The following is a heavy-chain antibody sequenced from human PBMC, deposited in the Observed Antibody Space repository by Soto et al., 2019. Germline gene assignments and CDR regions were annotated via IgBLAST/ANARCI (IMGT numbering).Heavy chain of an antibody. V-gene: IGHV1-2*04. D-gene: IGHD6-13*01. Sequence: ASVKVSCKASGYTFTGYHMHWVRLAPGQGLEWMGWINPNSGGTNYAQKFQGWVTMTRDTSISTAYMELSRLRSDDTAVYYCARSPAAGTNWFDPWGQGTLVTVSS. CDR2: INPNSGGT. J-gene: IGHJ5*02. CDR1: GYTFTGYH. CDR3: ARSPAAGTNWFDP.